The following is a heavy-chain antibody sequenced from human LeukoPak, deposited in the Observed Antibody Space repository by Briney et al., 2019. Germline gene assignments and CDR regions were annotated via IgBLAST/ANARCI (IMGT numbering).Heavy chain of an antibody. CDR2: ISSSGSTI. Sequence: QPGGSLRLSCAASGLTFSSYEMHGVRKAPGKGLEWVSYISSSGSTIYYADSVKGRFTISRDNAKNSLYLQMNSLRAEDTAVYYCARDYGGSSPFDYWGQGTLVTVSS. J-gene: IGHJ4*02. CDR3: ARDYGGSSPFDY. V-gene: IGHV3-48*03. CDR1: GLTFSSYE. D-gene: IGHD4-23*01.